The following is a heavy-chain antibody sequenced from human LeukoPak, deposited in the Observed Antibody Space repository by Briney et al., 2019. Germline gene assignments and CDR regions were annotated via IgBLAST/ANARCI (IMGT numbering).Heavy chain of an antibody. CDR2: IYYSGST. CDR1: GGSISSYY. J-gene: IGHJ5*02. CDR3: ARAGGSYYPIMYNLFDP. Sequence: PSETLSLTCTVSGGSISSYYWSWIRQPPGKGLEWIGYIYYSGSTNYNPSLKSRVTISVDTSKNQFSLKLSSVTAADTAVYYCARAGGSYYPIMYNLFDPWGQGTLVTVSS. V-gene: IGHV4-59*01. D-gene: IGHD3-10*01.